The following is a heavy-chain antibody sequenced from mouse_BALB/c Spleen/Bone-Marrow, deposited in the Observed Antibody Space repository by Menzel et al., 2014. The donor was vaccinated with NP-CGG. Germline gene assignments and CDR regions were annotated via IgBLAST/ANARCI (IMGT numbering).Heavy chain of an antibody. J-gene: IGHJ4*01. Sequence: QVQLKQSGAELVRPGTSVKVSCKASGYAFTNYWIEWIRQRPGQGLEWIGVISPGSGGINYNEKFKGKATLTADKSSSTAYMQLSSLTSDDSAVYFCARELVRGMDYWGQGTSVTVSS. CDR1: GYAFTNYW. D-gene: IGHD1-1*01. CDR3: ARELVRGMDY. V-gene: IGHV1-54*01. CDR2: ISPGSGGI.